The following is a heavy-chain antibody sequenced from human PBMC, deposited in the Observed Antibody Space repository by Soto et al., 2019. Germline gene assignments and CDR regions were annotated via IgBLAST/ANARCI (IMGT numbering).Heavy chain of an antibody. Sequence: ESGGGLVQPGGSLRLSCAASGFTVSSNYMSWVRQAPGKGLEWVSVIYSGGSTYYADSVKGRFTISRHNSKNTLYLQMNSLRAEDTAVYYCARESGGSTSGHPSDAFDIWGQGTMVTVSS. CDR3: ARESGGSTSGHPSDAFDI. CDR2: IYSGGST. V-gene: IGHV3-53*04. J-gene: IGHJ3*02. CDR1: GFTVSSNY. D-gene: IGHD2-2*01.